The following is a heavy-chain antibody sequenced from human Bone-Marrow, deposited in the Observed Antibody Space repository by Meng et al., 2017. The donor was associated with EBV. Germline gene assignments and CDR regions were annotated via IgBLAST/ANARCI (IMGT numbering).Heavy chain of an antibody. V-gene: IGHV3-30-3*01. J-gene: IGHJ4*02. CDR2: ISYDGNNK. CDR3: ARDDYGDY. CDR1: GFTFSSYA. Sequence: QVQLVESGGGVVHPGRSLRLSCAASGFTFSSYAMHWVRQAPGKGLEWVAVISYDGNNKYYADSVKGRFTISRDNSKSTLYLQVSGLRAEDTAVYYCARDDYGDYWGQGTLVTVSS.